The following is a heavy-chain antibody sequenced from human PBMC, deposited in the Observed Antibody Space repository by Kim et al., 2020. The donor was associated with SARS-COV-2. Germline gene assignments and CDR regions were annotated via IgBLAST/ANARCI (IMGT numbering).Heavy chain of an antibody. Sequence: GESLKISCQGSGYSFTGYWIGWVRQMPGKGLEWMGIIYPGDSDTRYSPSFQGQVTISADKSISTAYLQWSSLKASDTAMYYCASSSRAYSSSWYGLDYWGQGTLVTVSS. CDR2: IYPGDSDT. D-gene: IGHD6-13*01. CDR1: GYSFTGYW. V-gene: IGHV5-51*01. CDR3: ASSSRAYSSSWYGLDY. J-gene: IGHJ4*02.